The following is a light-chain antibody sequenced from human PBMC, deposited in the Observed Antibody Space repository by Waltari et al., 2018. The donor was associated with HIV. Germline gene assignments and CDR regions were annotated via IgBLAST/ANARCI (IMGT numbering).Light chain of an antibody. Sequence: EIVLTQSPGTLSLSPGERATLSCRASQSVSSSYLAWFQQKPGQAPRLLIYGASSRATGIPDRFSGSGSGTDFTLTISRLEPEGFAVYYCQQFGSPWTFGQGTKVEI. CDR2: GAS. V-gene: IGKV3-20*01. CDR3: QQFGSPWT. J-gene: IGKJ1*01. CDR1: QSVSSSY.